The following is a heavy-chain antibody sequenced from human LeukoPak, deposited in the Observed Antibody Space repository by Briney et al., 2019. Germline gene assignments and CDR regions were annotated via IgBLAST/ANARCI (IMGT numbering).Heavy chain of an antibody. V-gene: IGHV1-2*02. Sequence: ASVKVSCEASGYTFTGYYMHWVRQAPGQGLEWMGWINSNSGGTYYAQKFQGRVTMTRDTSISTAYVELSRLGSDDTAVYYCARHNYQYALDVWGQGTTVTVSS. D-gene: IGHD2-8*01. CDR1: GYTFTGYY. J-gene: IGHJ6*02. CDR2: INSNSGGT. CDR3: ARHNYQYALDV.